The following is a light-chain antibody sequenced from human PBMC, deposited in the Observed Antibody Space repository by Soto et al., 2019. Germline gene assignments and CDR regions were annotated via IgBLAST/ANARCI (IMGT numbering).Light chain of an antibody. Sequence: QSALTQPASVSGSPGQSITISCTGTSSDVGSYNLVSWYQQHPGKAHKLMIYEGSKRPSGVSNRFSVSKSGNTASLTISGLQAEDEADYYCCSYAGSSTVVFGGGTKVTVL. CDR1: SSDVGSYNL. CDR3: CSYAGSSTVV. CDR2: EGS. V-gene: IGLV2-23*01. J-gene: IGLJ2*01.